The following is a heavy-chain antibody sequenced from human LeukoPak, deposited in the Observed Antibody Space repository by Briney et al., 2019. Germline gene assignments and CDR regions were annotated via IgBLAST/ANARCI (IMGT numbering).Heavy chain of an antibody. CDR1: GFTFSTYW. D-gene: IGHD2-15*01. J-gene: IGHJ6*02. CDR2: IDTEGRRT. CDR3: ARDRTYCSSGSCYSYYFYYGMDV. V-gene: IGHV3-74*03. Sequence: PGGSLRLSCAASGFTFSTYWMHWVRQAPGKGLVWVSAIDTEGRRTEYADSVRGRFTISRDNGKNTLYLQMNNLRTEDTAVYYCARDRTYCSSGSCYSYYFYYGMDVWGQGTTVTVSS.